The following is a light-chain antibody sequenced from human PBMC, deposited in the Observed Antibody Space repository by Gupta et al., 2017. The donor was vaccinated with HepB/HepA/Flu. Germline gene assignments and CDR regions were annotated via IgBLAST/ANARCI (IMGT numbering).Light chain of an antibody. CDR2: RDN. CDR3: QTWDSSSVV. J-gene: IGLJ2*01. V-gene: IGLV3-1*01. Sequence: SYELTQPPSVSVSPGQTASIPCSGDNLGDKYVCWYHQKPGQSPVLVIYRDNKRPSGIPERFSASNSGNTATLTISGTQAMDEADYYCQTWDSSSVVFGGGTELTVL. CDR1: NLGDKY.